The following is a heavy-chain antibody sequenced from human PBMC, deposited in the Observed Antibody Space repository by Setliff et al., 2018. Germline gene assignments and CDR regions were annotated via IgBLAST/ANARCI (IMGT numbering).Heavy chain of an antibody. J-gene: IGHJ5*02. CDR3: ARDALYDSNDRNSYYGNWLDP. V-gene: IGHV1-69*13. Sequence: SVKVSCKASGGSFSNYAVIWVRQAPGQGPEWMGGIIPIYGSTNNAEKFQGRVTFSADESMSTVYMELSSLTSADTALYYCARDALYDSNDRNSYYGNWLDPWGQGTLVTVSS. D-gene: IGHD3-22*01. CDR1: GGSFSNYA. CDR2: IIPIYGST.